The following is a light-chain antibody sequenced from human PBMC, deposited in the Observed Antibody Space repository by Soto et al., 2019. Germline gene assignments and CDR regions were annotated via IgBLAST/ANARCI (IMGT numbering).Light chain of an antibody. V-gene: IGKV1-9*01. CDR3: QQLDSYPIT. CDR2: AAS. CDR1: QGISSY. J-gene: IGKJ5*01. Sequence: IQLTQSPSSLSASVGDRVTLTCRASQGISSYLAWYQQKPGKAPKLLIYAASTLQSGVPSRFSGSVSGTDFTLTISSLQPEDFATYFCQQLDSYPITFGQGTRLEIK.